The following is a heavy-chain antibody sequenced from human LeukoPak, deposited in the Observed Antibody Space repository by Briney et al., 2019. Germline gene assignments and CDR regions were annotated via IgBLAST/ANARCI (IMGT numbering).Heavy chain of an antibody. D-gene: IGHD1-26*01. Sequence: SETLSLTCTFSGGSISSGSYYWSWIRQPAGKGLEWIGRIYTSGSTNYNPSLERRVTISVHPYNNQSAPTLGQVNGADTAVYYCARARGGGSYRGYYFDYWGQGTLVTVSS. CDR3: ARARGGGSYRGYYFDY. J-gene: IGHJ4*02. CDR2: IYTSGST. CDR1: GGSISSGSYY. V-gene: IGHV4-61*02.